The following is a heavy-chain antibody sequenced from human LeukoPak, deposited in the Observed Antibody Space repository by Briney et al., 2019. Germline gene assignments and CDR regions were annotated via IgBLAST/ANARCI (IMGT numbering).Heavy chain of an antibody. CDR2: IYYSGST. D-gene: IGHD6-13*01. CDR1: GGSISSYY. V-gene: IGHV4-59*01. J-gene: IGHJ6*03. Sequence: SETLSLTCTVSGGSISSYYWSWIRQPPGKGLEWIGYIYYSGSTNYNPSLKSRVTISVDTSKNQFSLKLSSVTAADTAVYYCARTDGIAAAGPGYYYMDVWGKGTTVTVSS. CDR3: ARTDGIAAAGPGYYYMDV.